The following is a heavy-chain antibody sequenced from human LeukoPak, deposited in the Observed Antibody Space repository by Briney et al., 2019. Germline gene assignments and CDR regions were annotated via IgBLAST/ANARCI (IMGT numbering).Heavy chain of an antibody. CDR3: ARDRRYYDSSGYYYRHSFSKHLFDY. V-gene: IGHV4-30-4*08. CDR2: IYYSGST. CDR1: GGSISSGDYY. J-gene: IGHJ4*02. Sequence: PSQTLSLTCTVSGGSISSGDYYWSWIRQPPGKCLEWIGYIYYSGSTYYNPSLRSRVTISVNTSKNQFSLKLSSVTAADTAVYYCARDRRYYDSSGYYYRHSFSKHLFDYWGQGTLVTVSS. D-gene: IGHD3-22*01.